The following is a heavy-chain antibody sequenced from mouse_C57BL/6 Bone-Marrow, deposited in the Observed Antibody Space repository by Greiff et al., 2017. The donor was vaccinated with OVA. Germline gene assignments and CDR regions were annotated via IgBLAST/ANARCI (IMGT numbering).Heavy chain of an antibody. CDR1: GFTFSDFY. J-gene: IGHJ3*01. CDR3: ARGTPYYRFAY. V-gene: IGHV7-1*01. D-gene: IGHD1-1*01. CDR2: SRNKANDYTT. Sequence: EVKVVESGGGLVQSGRSLRLSCATSGFTFSDFYMEWVRQAPGQGLEWIAASRNKANDYTTEYSASVKGRFIASRDTHQSILYLPMNALRAADTAIYYCARGTPYYRFAYWGQGTLVTVSA.